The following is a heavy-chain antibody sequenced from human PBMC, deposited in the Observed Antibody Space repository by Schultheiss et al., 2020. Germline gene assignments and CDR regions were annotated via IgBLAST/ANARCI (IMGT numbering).Heavy chain of an antibody. Sequence: GGSLRLSCAASGFTFSSYEMNWVRQAPGKGLEWVSYISSSGSTIYYADSVKGRFTISRDNAKNSLYLQMNSLRAEDTAVYYCARDDGPQAHYYYGMDVWGQGTTVTVS. CDR2: ISSSGSTI. J-gene: IGHJ6*02. D-gene: IGHD5-24*01. CDR3: ARDDGPQAHYYYGMDV. CDR1: GFTFSSYE. V-gene: IGHV3-48*03.